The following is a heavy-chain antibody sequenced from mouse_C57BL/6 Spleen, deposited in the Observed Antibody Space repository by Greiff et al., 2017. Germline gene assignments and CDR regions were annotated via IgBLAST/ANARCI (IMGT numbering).Heavy chain of an antibody. CDR1: GYTFTGYW. CDR2: ILPGSGST. Sequence: QVQLQQSGAELMKPGASVKLSCKASGYTFTGYWIEWVKQRPGHGLEWIGEILPGSGSTNYNEKFKGKATFTADTSSNTAYMQLRSLTTEDSAISYCACNTGSRGGSMDYWGQGTSVTVSS. J-gene: IGHJ4*01. D-gene: IGHD1-1*01. V-gene: IGHV1-9*01. CDR3: ACNTGSRGGSMDY.